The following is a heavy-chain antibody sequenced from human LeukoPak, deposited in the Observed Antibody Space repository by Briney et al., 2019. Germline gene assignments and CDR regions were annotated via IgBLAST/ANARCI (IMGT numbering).Heavy chain of an antibody. CDR1: GYTFTGYY. CDR2: INPNSGGT. CDR3: ARESGHGYGHVDF. Sequence: ASVKVSCKASGYTFTGYYMHWVRQAPGQGLEWMGRINPNSGGTNYAQKFQGRVTMTRDTSIGTAYLELSRLRSDDTAVYYCARESGHGYGHVDFWGQGTLVTVAS. V-gene: IGHV1-2*06. J-gene: IGHJ4*02. D-gene: IGHD5-18*01.